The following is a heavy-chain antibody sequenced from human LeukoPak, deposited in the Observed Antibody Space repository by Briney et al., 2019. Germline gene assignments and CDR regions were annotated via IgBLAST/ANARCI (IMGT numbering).Heavy chain of an antibody. CDR1: GGSFSGYY. Sequence: NTSETLSLTCAVYGGSFSGYYWSWIRQPPGKGLEWIGEINHSGSTNYNPSLKSRVTISVDTSKNQFSLKLSSVTAADTAVYYCARDSLYSVRGVQDYWGQGTLVTVSS. CDR3: ARDSLYSVRGVQDY. CDR2: INHSGST. J-gene: IGHJ4*02. D-gene: IGHD3-10*01. V-gene: IGHV4-34*01.